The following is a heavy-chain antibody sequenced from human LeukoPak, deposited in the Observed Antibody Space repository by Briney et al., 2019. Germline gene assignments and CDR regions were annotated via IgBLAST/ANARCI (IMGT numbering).Heavy chain of an antibody. V-gene: IGHV3-7*01. CDR3: ARVEGVLMVYSFPYFFDY. D-gene: IGHD2-8*01. J-gene: IGHJ4*02. CDR1: RFTFTNYW. Sequence: PEGSLRLSCAASRFTFTNYWMSWVRQAPGKGLEWVANINQDGSEKYYVDSMKGRFTISRDNAKNSLYLQMNSLRAEDTAVYYCARVEGVLMVYSFPYFFDYWGQGTLVTVSS. CDR2: INQDGSEK.